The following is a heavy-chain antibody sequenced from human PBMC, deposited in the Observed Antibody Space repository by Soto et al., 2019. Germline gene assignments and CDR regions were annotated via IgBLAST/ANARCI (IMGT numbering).Heavy chain of an antibody. D-gene: IGHD1-26*01. CDR2: INPNSGGT. J-gene: IGHJ4*02. Sequence: QVQLVQSGAEVKKPGASVKVSCKASGYTFTGYYMHWVRQAPGQGLEWMGWINPNSGGTNYAQKFQGRVTMTRDTSISTAYMELSRLRSDDTAVYYCARDRKPLSGSDAFDYWGQGTLVTVSS. CDR3: ARDRKPLSGSDAFDY. CDR1: GYTFTGYY. V-gene: IGHV1-2*02.